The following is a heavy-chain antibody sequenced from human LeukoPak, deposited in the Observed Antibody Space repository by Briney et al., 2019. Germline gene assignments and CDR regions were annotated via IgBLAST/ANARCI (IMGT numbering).Heavy chain of an antibody. D-gene: IGHD2-2*02. CDR2: IYTSGST. Sequence: PSETLSLTCAVYGGSFSGYYWSWIRQPPGKGLEWIGRIYTSGSTNYNPSLKSRVTISVDTSKNQFSLKLSSVTAADTAVYYCAREAIYLRNCYMDVWGKGTTVTISS. V-gene: IGHV4-4*08. J-gene: IGHJ6*03. CDR1: GGSFSGYY. CDR3: AREAIYLRNCYMDV.